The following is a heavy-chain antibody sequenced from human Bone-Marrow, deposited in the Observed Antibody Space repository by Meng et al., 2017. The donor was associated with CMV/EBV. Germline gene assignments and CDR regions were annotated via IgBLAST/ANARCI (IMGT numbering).Heavy chain of an antibody. CDR1: TVACYY. V-gene: IGHV1-2*02. CDR2: INPSSGGT. D-gene: IGHD2-2*01. J-gene: IGHJ4*02. CDR3: ARRVRYCSSTSCGKVDY. Sequence: TVACYYMHGVRQAPGQGLEWMRWINPSSGGTNYAQKFQGRVTMTRDIFTNTAYMELRRLTSEDTAVYYCARRVRYCSSTSCGKVDYWGQGTLVTVSS.